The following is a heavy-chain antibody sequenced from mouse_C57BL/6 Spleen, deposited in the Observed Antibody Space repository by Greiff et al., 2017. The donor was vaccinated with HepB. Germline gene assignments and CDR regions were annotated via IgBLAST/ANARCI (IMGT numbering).Heavy chain of an antibody. CDR2: IDPSDSYT. D-gene: IGHD2-1*01. CDR3: ARSYGNYPVYFDY. CDR1: GYTFTSYW. Sequence: QVQLQQPGAELVMPGASVKLSCKASGYTFTSYWMHWVKQRPGQGLEWIGEIDPSDSYTNYNQKFKGKSTLTVDKSSSTAYMQLSSLTSEDSAVYYCARSYGNYPVYFDYWGQGTTLTVSS. V-gene: IGHV1-69*01. J-gene: IGHJ2*01.